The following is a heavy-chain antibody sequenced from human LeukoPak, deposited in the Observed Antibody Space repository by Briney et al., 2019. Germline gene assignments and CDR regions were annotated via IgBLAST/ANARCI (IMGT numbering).Heavy chain of an antibody. CDR3: ARDGRGSSSWYFDP. D-gene: IGHD6-13*01. CDR1: GGSISSYY. V-gene: IGHV4-59*01. Sequence: PSETLSLTCTGSGGSISSYYWSWIRQPPGKGLEWIGYIYYSGSTNYNPSLKSRVTISVDTSKTPFSLRLSSVTAADTAAYYCARDGRGSSSWYFDPWGQGTLVTVSS. CDR2: IYYSGST. J-gene: IGHJ5*02.